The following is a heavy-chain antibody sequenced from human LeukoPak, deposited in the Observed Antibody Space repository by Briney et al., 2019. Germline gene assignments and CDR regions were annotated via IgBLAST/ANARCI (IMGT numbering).Heavy chain of an antibody. Sequence: PGGSLRLSCAASGLTFSTYWMHWVRQAPGKGLVWVSRIDPDGNTVYVDSVRGRFTVSRDNAKNTLYLQMNSLKAEDTAVYYCTRRPGVVVPANCFDPWGQGTLVTVSS. J-gene: IGHJ5*02. CDR2: IDPDGNT. V-gene: IGHV3-74*01. CDR3: TRRPGVVVPANCFDP. CDR1: GLTFSTYW. D-gene: IGHD2-15*01.